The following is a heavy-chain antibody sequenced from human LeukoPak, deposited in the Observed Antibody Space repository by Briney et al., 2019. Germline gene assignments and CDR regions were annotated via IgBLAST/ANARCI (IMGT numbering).Heavy chain of an antibody. CDR1: GYTFTSYY. Sequence: ASVKVSCKASGYTFTSYYMHWVRQAPGQGLEWMGIINPSGGSTSYAQKFQGRVTITRDTSTSTVYMELSSLRSEDTAVYYCARVSKDVVPAAMGHFDYWGQGTLVTVSS. CDR3: ARVSKDVVPAAMGHFDY. D-gene: IGHD2-2*01. V-gene: IGHV1-46*01. J-gene: IGHJ4*02. CDR2: INPSGGST.